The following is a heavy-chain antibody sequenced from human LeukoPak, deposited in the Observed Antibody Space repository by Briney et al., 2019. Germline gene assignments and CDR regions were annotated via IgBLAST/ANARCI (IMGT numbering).Heavy chain of an antibody. J-gene: IGHJ3*02. CDR2: ISGSGGGT. Sequence: GGSLRLSCAASGVTFSSYVMSWVRQAPGKGPQWVSGISGSGGGTYYADSVKGRFAISRDNSKNTLYLQTNSLRAEDTAVYYCVQEGPRGLAFDXWGQGTKVTXSS. CDR3: VQEGPRGLAFDX. CDR1: GVTFSSYV. V-gene: IGHV3-23*01.